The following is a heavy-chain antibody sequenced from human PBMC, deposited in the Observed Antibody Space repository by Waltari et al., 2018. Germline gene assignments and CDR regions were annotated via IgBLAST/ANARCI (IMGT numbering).Heavy chain of an antibody. CDR3: ARDRGRGLYLDS. D-gene: IGHD2-15*01. Sequence: GPGLVEPSRPPPLLCAVSGAFMSYIYWWSWVRQAPGKGLEWIGPVRGSGKTNYNPSFASRVTVSVDTSTAQFSLKVTSATAADTAVYYCARDRGRGLYLDSWGQGILVTVSP. CDR1: GAFMSYIYW. J-gene: IGHJ4*02. V-gene: IGHV4-4*02. CDR2: VRGSGKT.